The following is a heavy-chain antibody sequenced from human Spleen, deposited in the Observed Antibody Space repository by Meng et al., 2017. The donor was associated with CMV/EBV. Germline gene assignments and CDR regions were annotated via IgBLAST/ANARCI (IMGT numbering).Heavy chain of an antibody. CDR3: ARVPDYSSSSTY. J-gene: IGHJ4*02. Sequence: GESLKISCAASGFTFSSYAMSWVRQAPGKGLEWVSIIYRGGSSTYYADSVKGRFTISRDNSKNTLYLQMNSLRAEDTAVYYCARVPDYSSSSTYWGQGTLVTVSS. V-gene: IGHV3-23*03. CDR1: GFTFSSYA. CDR2: IYRGGSST. D-gene: IGHD6-6*01.